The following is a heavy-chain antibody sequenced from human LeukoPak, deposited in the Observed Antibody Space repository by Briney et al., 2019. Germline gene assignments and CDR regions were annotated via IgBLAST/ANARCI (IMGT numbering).Heavy chain of an antibody. CDR1: GGTFSSYA. CDR3: ARLGPRLYYFDY. V-gene: IGHV1-69*01. D-gene: IGHD5-12*01. J-gene: IGHJ4*02. Sequence: SVKVSCKASGGTFSSYAISWVRQAPGQGLEWMGGIIPIFGTANYAQKFQGRVTITADESTSTAYMELSSLRSEDTAVYYCARLGPRLYYFDYWGQGTLVTVSS. CDR2: IIPIFGTA.